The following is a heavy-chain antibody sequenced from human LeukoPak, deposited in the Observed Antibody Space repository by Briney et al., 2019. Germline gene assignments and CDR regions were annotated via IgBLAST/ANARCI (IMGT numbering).Heavy chain of an antibody. CDR3: AKERREARSDLMH. CDR1: GFTFDDYA. Sequence: GGSLRLSCAASGFTFDDYAMHWVRQAPGKGLEWVSGISWNSGSIGYADSVKGRFTISRDNAKNSLYLQMNSLRAEDTALYYCAKERREARSDLMHWGQGTLVTVSS. V-gene: IGHV3-9*01. J-gene: IGHJ4*02. D-gene: IGHD3-16*01. CDR2: ISWNSGSI.